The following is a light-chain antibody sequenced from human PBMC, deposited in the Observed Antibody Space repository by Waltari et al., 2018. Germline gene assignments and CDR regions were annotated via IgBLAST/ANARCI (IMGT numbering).Light chain of an antibody. J-gene: IGLJ1*01. V-gene: IGLV1-40*01. Sequence: QSVLTQPPSVSGAPGQRLTISGTGSISNTRPGYDVYWYQQLPGTGPKLLIYGNSNRPSGVPDRFSGSKSGTSASLAITGLQAEDEADYYCQSYDSSLSGYVFGTGTKVTVL. CDR3: QSYDSSLSGYV. CDR1: ISNTRPGYD. CDR2: GNS.